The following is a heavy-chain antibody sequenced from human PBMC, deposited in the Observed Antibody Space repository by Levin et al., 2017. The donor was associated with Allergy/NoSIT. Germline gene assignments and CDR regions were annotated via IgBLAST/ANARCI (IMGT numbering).Heavy chain of an antibody. CDR2: ISSSSSYI. CDR1: GFTFSSYS. V-gene: IGHV3-21*01. D-gene: IGHD6-19*01. CDR3: ARAPVASSGP. J-gene: IGHJ5*02. Sequence: GESLKISCAASGFTFSSYSMNWVRQAPGKGLEWVSSISSSSSYIYYADSVKGRFTISRDNAKNSLYLQMNSLRAEDTAVYYCARAPVASSGPWGQGTLVTVSS.